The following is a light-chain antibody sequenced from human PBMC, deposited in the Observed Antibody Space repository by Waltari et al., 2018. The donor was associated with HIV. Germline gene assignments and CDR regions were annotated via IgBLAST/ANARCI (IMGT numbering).Light chain of an antibody. CDR2: DAS. CDR1: QSVSSN. Sequence: EIVITQSLVTLSVSPGDRATLSCRASQSVSSNLAWYQHKPGQAPRLLIYDASTRATGIPARFSGSGSGTEFTLTISSLQSEDFAVYYCQQYNSWPGTFGQGTKVEIK. J-gene: IGKJ1*01. CDR3: QQYNSWPGT. V-gene: IGKV3-15*01.